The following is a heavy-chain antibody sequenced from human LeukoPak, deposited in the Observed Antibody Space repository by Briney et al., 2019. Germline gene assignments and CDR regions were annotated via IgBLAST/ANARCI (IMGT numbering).Heavy chain of an antibody. V-gene: IGHV4-34*01. CDR1: GGSFSGYY. CDR2: INHSEST. J-gene: IGHJ6*02. CDR3: ASLFGYSYGPHYYYYYYGMDV. D-gene: IGHD5-18*01. Sequence: SETLSLTCAVYGGSFSGYYWSWIRQPPGKGLEWIGEINHSESTNYNPSLKSRVTISVDTSKNQFSLKLSSVTAADTAVYYCASLFGYSYGPHYYYYYYGMDVWGQGTTVTVSS.